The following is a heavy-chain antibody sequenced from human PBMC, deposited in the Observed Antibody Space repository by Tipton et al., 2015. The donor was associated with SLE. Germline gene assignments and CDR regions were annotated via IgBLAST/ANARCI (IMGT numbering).Heavy chain of an antibody. CDR1: GYSISSGYY. CDR3: AREEGPSTYYYDSSGPNWFDP. Sequence: TLSLTCAVSGYSISSGYYWGWIRQPPGKGLEWIGSIYHSGSTYYNPSLKSRVTISVDTSNNQFSLKLRSVTAADTALYYCAREEGPSTYYYDSSGPNWFDPWGQRTLVTVSS. V-gene: IGHV4-38-2*02. D-gene: IGHD3-22*01. J-gene: IGHJ5*02. CDR2: IYHSGST.